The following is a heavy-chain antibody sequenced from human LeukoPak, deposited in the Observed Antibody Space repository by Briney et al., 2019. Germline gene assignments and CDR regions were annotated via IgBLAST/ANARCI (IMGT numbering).Heavy chain of an antibody. D-gene: IGHD3-22*01. J-gene: IGHJ4*02. CDR2: INWNGGST. V-gene: IGHV3-20*04. CDR1: GFTFDDYG. Sequence: GSLRLSCAASGFTFDDYGMSWVRQAPGKGLEWVSGINWNGGSTGYADSVKGRFTISRDNAKNSLYLQMNSLRAEDTALYYCARGRGYYYDSSGYTPGGYWGQGTLVTVSS. CDR3: ARGRGYYYDSSGYTPGGY.